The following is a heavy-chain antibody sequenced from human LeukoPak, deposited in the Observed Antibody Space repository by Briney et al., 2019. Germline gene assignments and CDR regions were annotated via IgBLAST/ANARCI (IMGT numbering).Heavy chain of an antibody. V-gene: IGHV4-30-4*07. Sequence: SETLSLTCVVSGGSIRSGGYSWSWIRQPPGKGLEWIGYIYYSGSTYYNPYLKSRVTISVDTSKNQFSLKLSSVTAADTAVYYCARDVYYYDSSGFYYYYYMDVWGKGTTVTVSS. J-gene: IGHJ6*03. CDR2: IYYSGST. CDR1: GGSIRSGGYS. CDR3: ARDVYYYDSSGFYYYYYMDV. D-gene: IGHD3-22*01.